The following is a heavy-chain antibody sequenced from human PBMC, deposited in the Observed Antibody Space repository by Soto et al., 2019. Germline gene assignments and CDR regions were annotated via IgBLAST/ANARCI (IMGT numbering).Heavy chain of an antibody. CDR1: GGSFSGYY. J-gene: IGHJ4*02. Sequence: SETLSLTCAVYGGSFSGYYWTWIRQPPGKGLEWIGEMNRSGSTNYNSSLKSRVTISVDTSQNQFSLNLSSVTAADTAVYYCARRYYGSGIHFDYWGQGTLVTVSS. CDR3: ARRYYGSGIHFDY. V-gene: IGHV4-34*01. CDR2: MNRSGST. D-gene: IGHD3-10*01.